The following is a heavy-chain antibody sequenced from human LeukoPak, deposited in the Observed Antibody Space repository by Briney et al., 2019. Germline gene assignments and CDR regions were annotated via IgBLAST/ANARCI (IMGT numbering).Heavy chain of an antibody. D-gene: IGHD3-10*01. CDR1: GDTFSSFA. Sequence: GASVKVSCKASGDTFSSFAIIWVRQAPGQGLEWMGGMLPVFGGTNHAPKFQGRVTFTTDQSTNTAYMELSSLRSEDTAMYYCARVTISSGSSWFDPWAREPWSPSPQ. CDR2: MLPVFGGT. CDR3: ARVTISSGSSWFDP. V-gene: IGHV1-69*05. J-gene: IGHJ5*02.